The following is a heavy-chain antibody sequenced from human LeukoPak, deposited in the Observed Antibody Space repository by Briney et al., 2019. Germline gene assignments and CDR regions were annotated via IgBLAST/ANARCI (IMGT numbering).Heavy chain of an antibody. CDR2: ISYDGSNK. D-gene: IGHD3-10*01. Sequence: PGWSLRLSCTASGFTFSSYARHWVRHAPGKGLERVAVISYDGSNKYYADSVKSRFTSSRDNSKNTLYLQMSSLRAEDTSVYYCARDPSQMGGLWVGELPHPFFDYWGQGTLVTVSS. J-gene: IGHJ4*02. CDR1: GFTFSSYA. CDR3: ARDPSQMGGLWVGELPHPFFDY. V-gene: IGHV3-30-3*01.